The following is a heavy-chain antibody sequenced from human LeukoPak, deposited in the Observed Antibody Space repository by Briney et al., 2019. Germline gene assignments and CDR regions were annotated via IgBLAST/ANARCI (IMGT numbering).Heavy chain of an antibody. CDR1: GYTFTSYG. CDR2: ISAYNGNT. J-gene: IGHJ6*02. CDR3: ARLPRDIVVVPAATLNYYYGMDV. Sequence: ASVKVCCKASGYTFTSYGISWVRQAPGQGVEWMGWISAYNGNTNYAQKLQGRVTMTTDTSTGTAYMELRSLRSDDTAVYYCARLPRDIVVVPAATLNYYYGMDVWGQGTTVTVSS. D-gene: IGHD2-2*01. V-gene: IGHV1-18*01.